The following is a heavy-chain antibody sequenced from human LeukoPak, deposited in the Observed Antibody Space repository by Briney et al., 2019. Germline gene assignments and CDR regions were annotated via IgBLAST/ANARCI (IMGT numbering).Heavy chain of an antibody. V-gene: IGHV4-59*01. CDR1: GGSISSYY. Sequence: SETLSLTCTVSGGSISSYYWSWIRQPPGKGLEWIGYIYYSGSTNYNPSLKSRVTISVDTSKNQFSLKLSSVTAADTAVYYCAREPYSSSFPHDAFDIWGQGTMVTVSS. J-gene: IGHJ3*02. D-gene: IGHD6-6*01. CDR3: AREPYSSSFPHDAFDI. CDR2: IYYSGST.